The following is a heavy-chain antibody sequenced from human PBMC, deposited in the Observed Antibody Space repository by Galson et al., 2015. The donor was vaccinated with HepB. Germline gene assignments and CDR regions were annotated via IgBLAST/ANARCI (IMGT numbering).Heavy chain of an antibody. CDR3: ARDNDGSGEYYRPIGY. CDR1: GFTVSDNY. J-gene: IGHJ4*02. D-gene: IGHD3-22*01. V-gene: IGHV3-53*01. Sequence: SLRLSCAASGFTVSDNYMSWVRQAPGKGLEWVSILYSGGTTYYADSVKGRFTISRDNSKNTLYLQMNSLRAEDTAIYYCARDNDGSGEYYRPIGYWGQGTLVTVSS. CDR2: LYSGGTT.